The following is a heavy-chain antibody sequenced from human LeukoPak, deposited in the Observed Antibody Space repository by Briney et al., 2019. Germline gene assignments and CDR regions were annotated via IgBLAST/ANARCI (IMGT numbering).Heavy chain of an antibody. V-gene: IGHV4-34*01. CDR1: GGSFSGYY. CDR2: INHSGST. CDR3: ARATLNCSGGSCYFHFDY. Sequence: SETLSLTCAVYGGSFSGYYWSWIRQPPGKGLEWIGEINHSGSTDYNPSLKSRVTISVDTSRNQFSLKLSSVTAADTAVYYCARATLNCSGGSCYFHFDYWGQGTLVTVSS. D-gene: IGHD2-15*01. J-gene: IGHJ4*02.